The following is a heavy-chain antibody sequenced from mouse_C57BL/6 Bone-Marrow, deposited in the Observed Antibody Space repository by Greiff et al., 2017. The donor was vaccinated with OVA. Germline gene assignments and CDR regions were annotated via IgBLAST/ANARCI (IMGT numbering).Heavy chain of an antibody. CDR1: GFTFSSYA. CDR3: ARVLRLLYWYFDF. V-gene: IGHV5-4*03. CDR2: ISDGGSYT. Sequence: EVMLVESGGGLVKPGGSLKLSCAASGFTFSSYAMSWVRQTPEKRLEWVATISDGGSYTYYPDNVKGRFTISRDNAKNNLYLQMSQLKSEDTAMYDCARVLRLLYWYFDFWGKGTTVTVSS. J-gene: IGHJ1*03. D-gene: IGHD3-2*02.